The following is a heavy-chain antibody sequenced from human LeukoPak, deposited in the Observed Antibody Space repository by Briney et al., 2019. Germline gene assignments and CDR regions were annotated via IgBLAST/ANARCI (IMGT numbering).Heavy chain of an antibody. D-gene: IGHD3-22*01. CDR1: GFTFRSYW. CDR3: ARESTAWAMIVVVTNYYYYYMDV. J-gene: IGHJ6*03. V-gene: IGHV3-7*01. CDR2: IKQDGSEK. Sequence: GGSLRPSCAASGFTFRSYWMSWVRRAPGKGLEWVGNIKQDGSEKYYVDSVKGRLTISRDNAKNSLYLQMNSLRAEDTAVYYCARESTAWAMIVVVTNYYYYYMDVWGKGTTVTVSS.